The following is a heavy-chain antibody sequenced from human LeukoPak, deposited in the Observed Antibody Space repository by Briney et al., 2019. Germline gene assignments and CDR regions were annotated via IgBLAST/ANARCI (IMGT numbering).Heavy chain of an antibody. CDR1: GYTFSGDH. CDR3: ARDRNLYSGSFAS. V-gene: IGHV1-2*06. CDR2: INPSSGAI. Sequence: ASVKVSCKASGYTFSGDHMHWVRQAPGQGLEWMGRINPSSGAIHFAQNFQGRVTMTRDTSISTAYMELSRLTSDDTAVYYCARDRNLYSGSFASWGQGTLVTVSS. J-gene: IGHJ4*02. D-gene: IGHD1-26*01.